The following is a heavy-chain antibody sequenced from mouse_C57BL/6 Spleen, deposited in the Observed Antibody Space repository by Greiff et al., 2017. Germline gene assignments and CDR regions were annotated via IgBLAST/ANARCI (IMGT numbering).Heavy chain of an antibody. CDR2: INPSTGGT. D-gene: IGHD1-1*01. V-gene: IGHV1-42*01. CDR3: ARWDYYGSSDY. J-gene: IGHJ2*01. Sequence: VQLKESGPELVKPGASVKISCKASGYSFTGYYMNWVKQSPEKSLEWIGEINPSTGGTTYNQKFKAKATLTVDKSSSTAYMQLKSLTSEDSAVYYGARWDYYGSSDYWGQGTTLTVSS. CDR1: GYSFTGYY.